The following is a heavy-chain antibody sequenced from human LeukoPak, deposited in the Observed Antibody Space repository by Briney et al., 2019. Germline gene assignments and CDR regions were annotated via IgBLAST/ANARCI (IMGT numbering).Heavy chain of an antibody. CDR3: AAVFVAAADQTGDY. CDR1: GFTVSSNY. D-gene: IGHD6-13*01. CDR2: IYSGGST. Sequence: PGGSLRLSCAASGFTVSSNYMSWVRQAPGKGLEWVSVIYSGGSTYYADSVKGRFTISRDNSKNTLYLQMNSLRAEDTAVYYCAAVFVAAADQTGDYWGQGTLVTVSS. V-gene: IGHV3-53*01. J-gene: IGHJ4*02.